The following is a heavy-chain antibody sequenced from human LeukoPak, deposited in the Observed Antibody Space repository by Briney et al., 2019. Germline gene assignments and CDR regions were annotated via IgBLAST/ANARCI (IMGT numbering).Heavy chain of an antibody. D-gene: IGHD6-13*01. J-gene: IGHJ2*01. CDR1: GGSLSSYY. CDR2: IYCSGST. CDR3: ARTYGSSGLGYFDL. V-gene: IGHV4-59*01. Sequence: PSETLSLTCTVSGGSLSSYYWSWIRQPPGKGLEWIGYIYCSGSTNYSPSLKSRLTISVDTSKNQSSLKLSSVTAADTAVYYCARTYGSSGLGYFDLWGRGTLVTVSS.